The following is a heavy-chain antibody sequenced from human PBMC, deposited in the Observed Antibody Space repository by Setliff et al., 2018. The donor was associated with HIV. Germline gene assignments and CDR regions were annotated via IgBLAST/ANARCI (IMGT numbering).Heavy chain of an antibody. CDR1: GGSINTYY. Sequence: SETLSLTCTVSGGSINTYYWSWIRQPPGKGLEWIGTIYYSGSTYYNPSLKSRLTISVDTSKNQFSLKLSSVTAADTAVYYCARRDGYSYGFYFDYWGQGTLVTVSS. CDR3: ARRDGYSYGFYFDY. CDR2: IYYSGST. D-gene: IGHD5-18*01. J-gene: IGHJ4*02. V-gene: IGHV4-59*04.